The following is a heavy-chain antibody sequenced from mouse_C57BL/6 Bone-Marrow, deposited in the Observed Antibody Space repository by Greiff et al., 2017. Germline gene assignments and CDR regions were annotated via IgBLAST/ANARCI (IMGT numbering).Heavy chain of an antibody. D-gene: IGHD1-1*01. Sequence: EVQLQQSGPELVKPGASVKISCKASGYSFTGYYMNWVKQSPEKSLEWIGEINPSTGGTTYNQKFKAKATLTVDQSSSTAYMQLKSLTSDDSAVYYCSRSINYYGISYDWGQGTTLTVSS. V-gene: IGHV1-42*01. CDR1: GYSFTGYY. CDR2: INPSTGGT. CDR3: SRSINYYGISYD. J-gene: IGHJ2*01.